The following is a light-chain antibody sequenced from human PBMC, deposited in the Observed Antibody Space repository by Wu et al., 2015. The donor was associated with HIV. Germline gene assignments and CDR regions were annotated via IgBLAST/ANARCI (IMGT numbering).Light chain of an antibody. V-gene: IGKV3-20*01. Sequence: EIVLTQSPGTLSLSPGERATLSCRASQSVSTSYLAWYQQKPGQAPRLLIYGATNRATANPGRFSGSGSGTDFTLAISGLETEDFAMYFCQQYGDSPWTFGQGTKIEIK. J-gene: IGKJ1*01. CDR1: QSVSTSY. CDR2: GAT. CDR3: QQYGDSPWT.